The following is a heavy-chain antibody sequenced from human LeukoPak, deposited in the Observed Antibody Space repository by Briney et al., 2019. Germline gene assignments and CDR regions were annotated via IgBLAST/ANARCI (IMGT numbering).Heavy chain of an antibody. CDR3: ARRSGRGRWLAT. CDR1: GASISSYY. Sequence: SETLSLTCAVSGASISSYYWSWIRQPPGKGLEWIGYINYIGSTDYNPSLKSRVTISVDTSKNQFSLNLSSMTAADTAVYYCARRSGRGRWLATWGQGTLVTVSS. V-gene: IGHV4-59*01. CDR2: INYIGST. J-gene: IGHJ5*02. D-gene: IGHD4-23*01.